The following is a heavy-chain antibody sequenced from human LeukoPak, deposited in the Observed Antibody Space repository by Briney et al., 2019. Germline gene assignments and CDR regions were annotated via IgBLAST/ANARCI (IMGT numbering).Heavy chain of an antibody. J-gene: IGHJ3*01. V-gene: IGHV3-30*03. D-gene: IGHD4/OR15-4a*01. CDR1: GFTFRSYS. Sequence: GGSLRLSCAASGFTFRSYSMNWVRQAPGKGLEWVAIISYDETNKFFGDSVKGRFTISRDNSKNTLYLQMSNLRVEDTAVYYCAREGAITGNAFDVWGQGTLVTVSS. CDR3: AREGAITGNAFDV. CDR2: ISYDETNK.